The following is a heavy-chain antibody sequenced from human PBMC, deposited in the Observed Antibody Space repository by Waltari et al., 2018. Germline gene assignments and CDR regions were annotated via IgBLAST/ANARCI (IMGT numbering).Heavy chain of an antibody. D-gene: IGHD4-17*01. J-gene: IGHJ6*02. Sequence: QVQLVESGGGVVQPGRSLRLSCAASGFTFSSYAMLWVRQAPGKGLERVEVISYDGTNKDSGDAVMGRVTISRDNSKNTLYLQMNSLRAEDTAVYYCAREPQPYGEDYYGMDVWGQGTTVTVSS. V-gene: IGHV3-30*04. CDR1: GFTFSSYA. CDR2: ISYDGTNK. CDR3: AREPQPYGEDYYGMDV.